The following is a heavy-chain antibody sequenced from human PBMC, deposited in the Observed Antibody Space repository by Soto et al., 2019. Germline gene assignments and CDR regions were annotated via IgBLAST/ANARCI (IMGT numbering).Heavy chain of an antibody. CDR3: ATRANGWWLRLKGIFDY. V-gene: IGHV4-39*01. D-gene: IGHD5-12*01. CDR1: GGSISSSSYY. J-gene: IGHJ4*02. Sequence: QLQLQESGPGLVKPSETLSLTCTVSGGSISSSSYYWGWIRQPPGKGLEWIGSIYYSGSTYYNPSLKSRVTISVDTSKNQFSLKLSSVTAADTAVYYCATRANGWWLRLKGIFDYWGQGTLVTVSS. CDR2: IYYSGST.